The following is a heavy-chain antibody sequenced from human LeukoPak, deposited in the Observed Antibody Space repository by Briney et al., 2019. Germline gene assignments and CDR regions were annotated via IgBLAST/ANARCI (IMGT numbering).Heavy chain of an antibody. CDR3: AKGKVNHLGALDY. D-gene: IGHD1-26*01. CDR2: VSESGGGSYSGGGT. CDR1: GFTFSSYA. V-gene: IGHV3-23*01. J-gene: IGHJ4*02. Sequence: GGSLRLSCAASGFTFSSYAMTWVRQAPGKGLEWVSTVSESGGGSYSGGGTYYRDSVKGRFIISKDGSTNTLFLQMDSLRADDTGIYYCAKGKVNHLGALDYWGQGALVTVSS.